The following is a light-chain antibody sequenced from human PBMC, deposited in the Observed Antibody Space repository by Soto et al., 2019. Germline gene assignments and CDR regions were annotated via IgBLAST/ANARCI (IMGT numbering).Light chain of an antibody. J-gene: IGLJ2*01. V-gene: IGLV2-14*03. Sequence: QSALTQPASVSGSPGQSITISCTGTSSDVGAYNYVSWYQQHPGKAPKLLIYDVSTRPSGVSNRFSGSKSGNTASLTISGLQAEDDADYYCSSYTRSSTLVVFGGGTKLTVL. CDR2: DVS. CDR3: SSYTRSSTLVV. CDR1: SSDVGAYNY.